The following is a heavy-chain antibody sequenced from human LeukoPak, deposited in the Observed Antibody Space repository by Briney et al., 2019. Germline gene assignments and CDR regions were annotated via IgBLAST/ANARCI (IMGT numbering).Heavy chain of an antibody. V-gene: IGHV3-30*18. J-gene: IGHJ4*02. D-gene: IGHD3-10*01. Sequence: GGSLRLSCAASGFTFSSFGMHWVRQAPGKGLEWVAVVSYDESHKYYADSVKGRFTISRDNSKNTLYLEMNSLRAEDTAVYYCAKDIGSYYDYWGQGILVTVSS. CDR2: VSYDESHK. CDR3: AKDIGSYYDY. CDR1: GFTFSSFG.